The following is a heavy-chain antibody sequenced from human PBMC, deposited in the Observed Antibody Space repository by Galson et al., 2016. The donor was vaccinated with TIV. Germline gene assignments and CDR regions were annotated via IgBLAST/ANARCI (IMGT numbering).Heavy chain of an antibody. V-gene: IGHV1-18*01. J-gene: IGHJ4*02. D-gene: IGHD4-23*01. Sequence: SVKVSCKASGYTFTNFGISWVRQAPGQGLEWMGWISADTGSTKLAEKFQDRVTLTTETFTSTAYMDLRSLRSDDTAVYYCAKGDDGGYGGIGPGHLGQGTLVSVS. CDR1: GYTFTNFG. CDR3: AKGDDGGYGGIGPGH. CDR2: ISADTGST.